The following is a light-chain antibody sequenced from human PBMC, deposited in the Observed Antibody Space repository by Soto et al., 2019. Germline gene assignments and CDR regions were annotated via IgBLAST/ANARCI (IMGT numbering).Light chain of an antibody. V-gene: IGKV3-20*01. CDR3: QQYGSSPYT. CDR2: GAS. Sequence: EILLTQSPGTLSLSPGERATLSCRASQSVRNSYLAWYQQKPGQAPRLLIYGASGRATGIPDRFSGSGSGTEFPLNISRLEPEDFAVYYCQQYGSSPYTFGQGDQAGD. J-gene: IGKJ2*01. CDR1: QSVRNSY.